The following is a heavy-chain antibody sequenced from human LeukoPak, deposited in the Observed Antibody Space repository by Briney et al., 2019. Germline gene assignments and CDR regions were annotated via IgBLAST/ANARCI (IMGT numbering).Heavy chain of an antibody. CDR2: ISAYNGNT. CDR3: ARDRAPTYYYDSSGYFYYYYYGMDV. D-gene: IGHD3-22*01. CDR1: GYTFTDYY. J-gene: IGHJ6*02. Sequence: GASVKVSCKASGYTFTDYYMHWVRQAPGQGLEWMGWISAYNGNTNYAQKLQGRVTMTTDTSTSTAYMELRSLRSDDTAVYYCARDRAPTYYYDSSGYFYYYYYGMDVWGQGTTVTVSS. V-gene: IGHV1-18*04.